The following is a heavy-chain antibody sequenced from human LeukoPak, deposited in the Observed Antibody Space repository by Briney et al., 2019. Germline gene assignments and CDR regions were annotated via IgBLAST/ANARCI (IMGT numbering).Heavy chain of an antibody. V-gene: IGHV4-59*11. CDR1: GGSISSHY. CDR2: IYYSGSP. J-gene: IGHJ5*02. CDR3: ARVIDYSNWFDP. D-gene: IGHD2-15*01. Sequence: ASGTLSLTCTASGGSISSHYWSWIRQPPGKGLEWIGYIYYSGSPNYNPSLKSRVTISVDTSKNQFSLKLSSVTAADTAVYYCARVIDYSNWFDPWGQGTLVTVSS.